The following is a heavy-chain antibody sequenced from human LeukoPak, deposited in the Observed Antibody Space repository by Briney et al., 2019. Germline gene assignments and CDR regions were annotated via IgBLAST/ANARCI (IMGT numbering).Heavy chain of an antibody. CDR1: GFTFSSYA. Sequence: PGRSLRLSCAASGFTFSSYAMHWVRQAPGKGLEWVAVISYDGSNKYYANSVKGRFTISRDNAKNSLYLQMNSLRAEDTAVYYCARNSHTPRLKVYYYGMDVWGQGTTVTVSS. D-gene: IGHD3-16*01. J-gene: IGHJ6*02. CDR3: ARNSHTPRLKVYYYGMDV. V-gene: IGHV3-30-3*01. CDR2: ISYDGSNK.